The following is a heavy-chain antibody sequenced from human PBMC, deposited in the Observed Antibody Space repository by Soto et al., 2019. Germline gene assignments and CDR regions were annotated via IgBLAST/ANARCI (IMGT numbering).Heavy chain of an antibody. CDR3: AKDPYSGVLVPVAIGFDP. J-gene: IGHJ5*02. CDR1: GFTFSSYA. V-gene: IGHV3-23*01. CDR2: ISGSGGSA. D-gene: IGHD2-2*01. Sequence: PGGSLRLSCAASGFTFSSYAMTWVRHGPGKGLEWVSAISGSGGSAYYADSVKGRFTISRDNSKNTLYLQMNSLRADDSGVYYCAKDPYSGVLVPVAIGFDPWGPGTLVTVSS.